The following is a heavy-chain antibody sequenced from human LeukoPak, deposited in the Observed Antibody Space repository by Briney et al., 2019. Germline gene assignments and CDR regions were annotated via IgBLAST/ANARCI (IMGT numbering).Heavy chain of an antibody. D-gene: IGHD7-27*01. CDR2: IYSGGGT. J-gene: IGHJ4*02. CDR3: ARKNWGPEFYYFDY. CDR1: GFTVSNNY. Sequence: PGGSLRLSCAASGFTVSNNYMTWVRQPPGKGLEWVSIIYSGGGTNYADSVKGRFTISRDNSKNTLYLQMNSLRAEDTAVYYCARKNWGPEFYYFDYWGQGTLVTVSS. V-gene: IGHV3-53*01.